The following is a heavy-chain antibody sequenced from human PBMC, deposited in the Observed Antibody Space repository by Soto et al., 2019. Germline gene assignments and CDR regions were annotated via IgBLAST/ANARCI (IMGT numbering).Heavy chain of an antibody. CDR3: ARYSGYEGLRFDP. CDR2: IYYSGST. Sequence: SSETLSLTCTVSGGSISSYYWSWIRQPPGKGLEWIGYIYYSGSTNYNPSLKSRVTISVDTSKNQFSLKLSSVTAADTAVYYCARYSGYEGLRFDPWGQGTLVTVSS. J-gene: IGHJ5*02. CDR1: GGSISSYY. D-gene: IGHD5-12*01. V-gene: IGHV4-59*08.